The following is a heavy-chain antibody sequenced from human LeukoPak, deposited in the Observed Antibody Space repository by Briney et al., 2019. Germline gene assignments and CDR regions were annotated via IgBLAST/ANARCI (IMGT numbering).Heavy chain of an antibody. Sequence: NPSETLSLTCTISGGSISSSSHSWGWIRQPPGKGLEWIGEINHSGSTNYNPSLKSRVTISVDTSKNQFSLMLTSVTAADTAVYYCARRMTTVTVDYWGQGTLVTVSS. CDR3: ARRMTTVTVDY. D-gene: IGHD4-17*01. V-gene: IGHV4-39*07. CDR1: GGSISSSSHS. CDR2: INHSGST. J-gene: IGHJ4*02.